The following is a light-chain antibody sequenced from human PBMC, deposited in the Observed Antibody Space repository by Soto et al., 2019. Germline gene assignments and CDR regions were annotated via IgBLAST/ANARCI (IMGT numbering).Light chain of an antibody. CDR3: QQYISSPT. V-gene: IGKV3-20*01. CDR2: GAS. J-gene: IGKJ2*01. Sequence: EIVLTQSPGTLSLSPGERATLSCWASQTVSSGYLAWYQQKPGQAPRLLIYGASSRSAGIPARFSGGGSGTDLTLTISRLEPEDFGVYYCQQYISSPTFDKGTKLEIK. CDR1: QTVSSGY.